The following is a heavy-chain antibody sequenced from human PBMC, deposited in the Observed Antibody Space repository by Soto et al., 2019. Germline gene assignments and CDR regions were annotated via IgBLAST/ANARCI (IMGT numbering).Heavy chain of an antibody. V-gene: IGHV4-59*01. D-gene: IGHD5-12*01. CDR1: CGSITSYY. CDR2: IYSRGNT. Sequence: SETLSLPSTLSCGSITSYYSSSIRQPPGKGLEWIGYIYSRGNTNYNHSPKIRITISVNTPTNHFSLKLSSVTAADTPVYYCARAYGGYADYWGQGALVP. J-gene: IGHJ4*02. CDR3: ARAYGGYADY.